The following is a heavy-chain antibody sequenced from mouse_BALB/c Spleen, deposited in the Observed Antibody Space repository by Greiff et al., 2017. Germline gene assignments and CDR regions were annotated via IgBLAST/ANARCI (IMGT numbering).Heavy chain of an antibody. J-gene: IGHJ3*01. V-gene: IGHV1-15*01. Sequence: QVQLKESGAELVRPGASVTLSCKASGYTFTDYEMHWVKQTPVHGLEWIGAIDPETGGTAYNQKFKGKATLTADKSSSTAYMELRSLTSEDSAVYDCTRGGSIGYGGGGPLAYWGQGTLVTVSA. CDR1: GYTFTDYE. CDR2: IDPETGGT. D-gene: IGHD2-14*01. CDR3: TRGGSIGYGGGGPLAY.